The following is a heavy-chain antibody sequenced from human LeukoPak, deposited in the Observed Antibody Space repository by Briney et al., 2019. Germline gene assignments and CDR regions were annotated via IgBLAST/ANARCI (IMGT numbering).Heavy chain of an antibody. CDR3: ASLHSRLRALAFDY. CDR2: IYYSGST. Sequence: PSETLSLTCTVSGGSISSYYWSWIRQPPGKGLEWIGYIYYSGSTNYNPSLKSRVTISVDTSKNQFSLKLSSVTAADTAVYYCASLHSRLRALAFDYWGQGTLVTVSS. V-gene: IGHV4-59*08. CDR1: GGSISSYY. D-gene: IGHD4-17*01. J-gene: IGHJ4*02.